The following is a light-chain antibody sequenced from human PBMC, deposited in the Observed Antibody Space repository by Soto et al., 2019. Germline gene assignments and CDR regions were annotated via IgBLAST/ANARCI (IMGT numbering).Light chain of an antibody. J-gene: IGLJ1*01. CDR3: SSYTSSSTPHHV. CDR2: DVS. CDR1: SSDVGGYNY. V-gene: IGLV2-14*01. Sequence: QSVLTQPASVSGSPGQSITISCTGTSSDVGGYNYVSWYQQHPGKAPKLVIYDVSNRPSGVSNRFSGSKSGNTASLTISVLQAEDEADYYSSSYTSSSTPHHVFGTGTKVTVL.